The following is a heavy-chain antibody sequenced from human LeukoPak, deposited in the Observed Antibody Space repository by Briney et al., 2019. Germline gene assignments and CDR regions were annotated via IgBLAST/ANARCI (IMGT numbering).Heavy chain of an antibody. Sequence: SVKVSCKASGGTFSSYAISWMRQAPGQGLEWMGGIIPMFGTPNYAQKFQGRLTITADESTSTAYMELSSLRSEDTAVYYCASVPLTVTDPFDPWGQGTLVTVSS. D-gene: IGHD4-17*01. CDR2: IIPMFGTP. CDR1: GGTFSSYA. CDR3: ASVPLTVTDPFDP. J-gene: IGHJ5*02. V-gene: IGHV1-69*13.